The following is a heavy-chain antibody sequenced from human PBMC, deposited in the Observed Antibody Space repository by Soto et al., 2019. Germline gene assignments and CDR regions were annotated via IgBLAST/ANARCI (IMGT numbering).Heavy chain of an antibody. CDR1: GGSFSGYY. CDR2: INHSGST. Sequence: QVQLQQWGAGLLKPSETLSLTCAVYGGSFSGYYWSWIRQPPGKGLEWIGEINHSGSTNYNPSLKSRVTISVDTSKNQFSLKLSSVTAAATAVYYCARGGALVGATPRLPSFDYWGQGTLVTVSS. CDR3: ARGGALVGATPRLPSFDY. J-gene: IGHJ4*02. V-gene: IGHV4-34*01. D-gene: IGHD1-26*01.